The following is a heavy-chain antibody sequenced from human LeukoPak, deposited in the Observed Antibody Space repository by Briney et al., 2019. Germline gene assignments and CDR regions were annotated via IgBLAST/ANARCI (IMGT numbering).Heavy chain of an antibody. Sequence: PSETLSLTCAVYGGSFSGYYWSWIRQPPGKGLEWIGEINHSGSTNYNPSLKSRVTISVDTSKNQFSLKLSSVTAADTAVYYCARFPAQNYFDYWGQGTLVTVSS. V-gene: IGHV4-34*01. CDR3: ARFPAQNYFDY. CDR1: GGSFSGYY. CDR2: INHSGST. J-gene: IGHJ4*02.